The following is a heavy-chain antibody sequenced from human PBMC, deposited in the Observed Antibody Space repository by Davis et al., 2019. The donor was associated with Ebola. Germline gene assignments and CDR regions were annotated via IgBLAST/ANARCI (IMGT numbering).Heavy chain of an antibody. Sequence: PSETLSLTCTVSGGSISSGDYYWSWIRQPPGKGLEWIGYIYYSGSTNYNPSLKSRVTISVDTSKNQFSLKLSSVTAADTAVYYCASQLVYAMGWFDPWGQGTLVTVSS. CDR3: ASQLVYAMGWFDP. CDR1: GGSISSGDYY. D-gene: IGHD2-8*01. CDR2: IYYSGST. J-gene: IGHJ5*02. V-gene: IGHV4-61*08.